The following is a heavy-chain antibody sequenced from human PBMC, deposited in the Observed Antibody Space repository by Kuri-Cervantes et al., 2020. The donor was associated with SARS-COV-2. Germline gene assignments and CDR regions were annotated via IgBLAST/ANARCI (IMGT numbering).Heavy chain of an antibody. D-gene: IGHD6-19*01. CDR2: INHSGST. V-gene: IGHV4-34*01. CDR3: ARGVGAAVAGTLITIYYYYGMDV. J-gene: IGHJ6*02. CDR1: GDSISRYY. Sequence: ESLKISCSVSGDSISRYYWTWIRQPPGKGLEWIGEINHSGSTNYNPSLKSRVTISVDTSKNQFSLKLSSVTAADTAVYYCARGVGAAVAGTLITIYYYYGMDVWGQGTTVTVSS.